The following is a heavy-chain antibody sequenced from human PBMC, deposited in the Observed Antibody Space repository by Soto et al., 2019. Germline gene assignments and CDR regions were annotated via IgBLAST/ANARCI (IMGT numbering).Heavy chain of an antibody. CDR1: GFTFSNYG. CDR3: AKDYDFWSGPDY. D-gene: IGHD3-3*01. V-gene: IGHV3-30*18. J-gene: IGHJ4*02. CDR2: ISNDGSRE. Sequence: GGSLRLSCTASGFTFSNYGMHWVRQAPGKGLEWVAVISNDGSREYYADSLKGRFTISRDNSENTLSLQMNSLRGEDTAVYYCAKDYDFWSGPDYWGQGTLVTVSS.